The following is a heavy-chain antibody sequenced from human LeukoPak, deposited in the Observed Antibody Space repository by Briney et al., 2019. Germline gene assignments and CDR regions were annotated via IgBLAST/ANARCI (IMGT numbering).Heavy chain of an antibody. D-gene: IGHD1-14*01. J-gene: IGHJ3*02. CDR1: GYTFTSYY. V-gene: IGHV1-46*01. CDR3: ARDTNPNAFDI. CDR2: INPSGGST. Sequence: ASVKVSCKASGYTFTSYYMHWVRQAPGQGLEWMGMINPSGGSTSYAQKFQGRVTMTRDTSTSTVYMELSSLRSEDTAVYYCARDTNPNAFDIWGQGTMVTVSS.